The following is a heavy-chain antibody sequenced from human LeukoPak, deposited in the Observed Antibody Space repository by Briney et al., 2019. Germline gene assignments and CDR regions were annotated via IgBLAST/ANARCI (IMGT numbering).Heavy chain of an antibody. CDR3: ARNDYNFDY. CDR2: ISSSDNAI. V-gene: IGHV3-48*01. D-gene: IGHD3-16*01. J-gene: IGHJ4*02. Sequence: GGSLRLSCAASGLTFSFYSMNWVRQAPGKGLEWVSYISSSDNAIHYADSVKGRFTISRDNAKNSLYLEMNSLRAEDTAVYYCARNDYNFDYWGQGTLVTVSS. CDR1: GLTFSFYS.